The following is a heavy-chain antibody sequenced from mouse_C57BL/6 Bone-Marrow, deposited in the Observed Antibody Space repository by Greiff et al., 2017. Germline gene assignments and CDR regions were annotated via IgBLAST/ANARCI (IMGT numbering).Heavy chain of an antibody. Sequence: VQLQQPGAELVMPGASVKLSCKASGYTFTSYWMHWVKQRPGQGLEWIGEIDPSDSYTNYNQKFKGKSTLTVDKSSSTAYMQLSSLTSEDSAVYYCARSSYDGYWADGGQGTLVTVSA. CDR3: ARSSYDGYWAD. CDR2: IDPSDSYT. CDR1: GYTFTSYW. V-gene: IGHV1-69*01. J-gene: IGHJ3*01. D-gene: IGHD2-3*01.